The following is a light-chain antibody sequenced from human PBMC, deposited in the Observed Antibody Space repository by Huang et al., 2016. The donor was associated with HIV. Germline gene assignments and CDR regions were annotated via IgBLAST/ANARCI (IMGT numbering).Light chain of an antibody. CDR1: HSISTW. CDR2: NAS. Sequence: DIQMTQSPSTLSAVVGDRVTITCRASHSISTWLAWYHQKPGEAPKPLISNASNVESGVASSCSGNGSGREFSLSINGHEPDDVGPYYCQHQWTLGQGTTVEI. V-gene: IGKV1-5*01. J-gene: IGKJ1*01. CDR3: QHQWT.